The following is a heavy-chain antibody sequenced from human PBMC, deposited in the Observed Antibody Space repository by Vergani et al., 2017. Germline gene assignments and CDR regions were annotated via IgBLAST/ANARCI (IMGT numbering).Heavy chain of an antibody. D-gene: IGHD3-10*01. J-gene: IGHJ5*02. CDR3: ARRRHSGSYFWAPNWSDP. CDR2: IYPLNSET. Sequence: EVQLIQSGTEVRKPGESLKISCKDSGYNFNNYWIGWVRQMPGKGLEWMAVIYPLNSETVYSPSFQGQVTIAADKSINTAYLQWSSLKATDTAMYYCARRRHSGSYFWAPNWSDPWGQGTLVTVSS. V-gene: IGHV5-51*03. CDR1: GYNFNNYW.